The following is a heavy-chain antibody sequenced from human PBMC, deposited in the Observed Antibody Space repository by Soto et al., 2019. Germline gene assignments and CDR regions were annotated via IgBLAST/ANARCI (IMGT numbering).Heavy chain of an antibody. D-gene: IGHD3-10*01. CDR3: AKDGVPRNGDWDWFDP. J-gene: IGHJ5*02. Sequence: EVQLLESGGGLVQPGGSLRLSCAASGFTFRNYAMSWVRQTPGKGLEWVSSIHGEGAGTYYADSVKGRFTVSRDDSKETLYLNMCRLRVDDTAVYYCAKDGVPRNGDWDWFDPWGQGTLVTVAS. V-gene: IGHV3-23*01. CDR1: GFTFRNYA. CDR2: IHGEGAGT.